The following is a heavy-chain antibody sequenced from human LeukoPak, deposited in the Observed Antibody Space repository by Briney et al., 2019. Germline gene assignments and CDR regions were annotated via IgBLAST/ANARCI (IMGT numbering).Heavy chain of an antibody. J-gene: IGHJ5*01. Sequence: GGSLRLSCEASGLTFSKYSMTWVRQAPGKGLEWVSFIDTSSTTMYYTDSVKGRFTISRDNAKNSLYLQMNSLKVEDTAIYYCARDNWVDCWGQGTLVTVSS. CDR1: GLTFSKYS. CDR2: IDTSSTTM. CDR3: ARDNWVDC. V-gene: IGHV3-48*04.